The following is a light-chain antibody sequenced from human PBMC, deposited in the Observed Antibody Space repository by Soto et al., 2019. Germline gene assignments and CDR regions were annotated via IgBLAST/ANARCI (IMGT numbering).Light chain of an antibody. Sequence: EIVLTQSPGTLSLSPGERGTLSCRASQSVSSNFLSLYQQKPGQAPRLLIYSAFSRTTGIPDRFSGSGSGADFTLTITRREPEDFAVYYCHYYGSTPWTFGEGTKVEIK. CDR1: QSVSSNF. CDR2: SAF. V-gene: IGKV3-20*01. J-gene: IGKJ1*01. CDR3: HYYGSTPWT.